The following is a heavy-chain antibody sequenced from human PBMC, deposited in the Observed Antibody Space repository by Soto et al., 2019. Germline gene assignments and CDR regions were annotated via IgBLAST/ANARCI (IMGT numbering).Heavy chain of an antibody. Sequence: QVQLVESGGGVVQPGRSLRLSCAASGFTFSSYGMHWVRQAPGKGLEWVAVIWYDGSNKYYADSVKGRFTISRDNSKNTLYLQMNSLRAEDTAVYYCAREPIYAFWSGYPYYYYYGMDVWGQGTTVTVSS. CDR2: IWYDGSNK. V-gene: IGHV3-33*01. D-gene: IGHD3-3*01. CDR1: GFTFSSYG. J-gene: IGHJ6*02. CDR3: AREPIYAFWSGYPYYYYYGMDV.